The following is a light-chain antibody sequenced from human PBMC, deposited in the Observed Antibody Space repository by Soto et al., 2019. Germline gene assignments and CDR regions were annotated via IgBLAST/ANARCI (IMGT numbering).Light chain of an antibody. CDR3: QLFNSYPLT. CDR1: QSIGSW. CDR2: KAS. V-gene: IGKV1-5*03. Sequence: DIQMTQSPSTLSASVGDRVTITCRASQSIGSWLAWYQQKPGKAPNLLIYKASNLQSGVPSRFSGSGSGTEFTLTLSSLQPDDFATYYCQLFNSYPLTFGGGTKVEIK. J-gene: IGKJ4*01.